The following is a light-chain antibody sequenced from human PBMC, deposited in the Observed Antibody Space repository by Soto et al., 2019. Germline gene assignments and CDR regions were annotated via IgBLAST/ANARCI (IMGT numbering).Light chain of an antibody. J-gene: IGKJ5*01. Sequence: IVMTQCPATLSVSPGERATLSFRASQSVSSSYLAWYQQRPGQAPRLLIYDASNRVAGIPARFSGSGPGTDFTLTISRLEPEDFAVYYCQRYASSTITFGQGTRLEI. CDR3: QRYASSTIT. CDR2: DAS. CDR1: QSVSSSY. V-gene: IGKV3-20*01.